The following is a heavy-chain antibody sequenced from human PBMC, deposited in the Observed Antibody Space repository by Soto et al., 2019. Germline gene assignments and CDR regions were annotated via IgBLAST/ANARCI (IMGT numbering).Heavy chain of an antibody. CDR2: ISSSSSTI. CDR3: ARDQGAYGDYGIEYFQH. CDR1: GFTFSSYS. D-gene: IGHD4-17*01. Sequence: GGSLRLSCAASGFTFSSYSMNWVRQAPGKGLEWVSYISSSSSTIYYADSVKGRFTISRDNAKNSLYLQMNSLRAEDTAVYYCARDQGAYGDYGIEYFQHWGQGTLVTVSS. J-gene: IGHJ1*01. V-gene: IGHV3-48*01.